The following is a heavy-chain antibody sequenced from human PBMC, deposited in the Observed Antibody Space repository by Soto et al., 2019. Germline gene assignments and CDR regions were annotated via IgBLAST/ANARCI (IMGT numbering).Heavy chain of an antibody. CDR3: ARAVSYYDILTGVREYYGMDV. D-gene: IGHD3-9*01. J-gene: IGHJ6*02. CDR1: GGSISSSNW. Sequence: PSETLSLTCAVSGGSISSSNWWSWVRQPPGKGLEWIGEIYHSGSTNYNPSLKSRVTISVDKSKNQFSLKLSSVTAADTAVYYCARAVSYYDILTGVREYYGMDVWGQGTKVTVYS. CDR2: IYHSGST. V-gene: IGHV4-4*02.